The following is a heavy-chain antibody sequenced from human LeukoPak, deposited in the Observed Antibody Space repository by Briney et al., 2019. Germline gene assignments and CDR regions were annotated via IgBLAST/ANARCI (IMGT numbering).Heavy chain of an antibody. CDR2: ISGSGGST. J-gene: IGHJ4*02. V-gene: IGHV3-23*01. D-gene: IGHD5-24*01. Sequence: GGSLRLSCAVSGLTFSSSWMDWVRQAPGKGLEWVSAISGSGGSTYYADSVKGRFTISRDNSKNTLYLQMNSLRAEDTAVYYCAKGVRGLATGLFDYWGQGTLVTVSS. CDR1: GLTFSSSW. CDR3: AKGVRGLATGLFDY.